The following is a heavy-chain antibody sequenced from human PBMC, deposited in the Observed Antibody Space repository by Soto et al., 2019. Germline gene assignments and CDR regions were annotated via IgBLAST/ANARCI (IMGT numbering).Heavy chain of an antibody. V-gene: IGHV1-2*02. Sequence: GGTNYAQKFQGRVTMTRDTSISTAYMELSRLRSDDTAVYYCAREDTIFGVVNVSGCWFDPWGQGTLVTVSS. D-gene: IGHD3-3*01. J-gene: IGHJ5*02. CDR3: AREDTIFGVVNVSGCWFDP. CDR2: GGT.